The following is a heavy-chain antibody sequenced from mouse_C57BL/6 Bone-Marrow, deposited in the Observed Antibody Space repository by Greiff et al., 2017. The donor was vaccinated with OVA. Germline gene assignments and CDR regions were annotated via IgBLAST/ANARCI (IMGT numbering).Heavy chain of an antibody. CDR1: GFNIKDDY. V-gene: IGHV14-4*01. Sequence: VQLQQSGAELVRPGASVKLSCTASGFNIKDDYMHWVKQRPEQGLEWIGWIDPENGATESASKFQGKATIPADTSSNTAYLQLSSLTSEDTAVYYCTTGDFYYFDYWGQGTTRTVSS. J-gene: IGHJ2*01. CDR3: TTGDFYYFDY. CDR2: IDPENGAT.